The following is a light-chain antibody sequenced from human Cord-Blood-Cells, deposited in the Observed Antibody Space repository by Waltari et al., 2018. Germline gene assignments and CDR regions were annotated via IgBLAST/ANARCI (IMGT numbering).Light chain of an antibody. J-gene: IGKJ2*03. CDR2: AAS. CDR1: QSISSY. CDR3: QQSCSTPPS. V-gene: IGKV1-39*01. Sequence: DIQMTQPPSSLSASVGHRVTITCRASQSISSYLNWYQQKPGKAPKLLIYAASSLQSGVPARFSGSGSGTDFTLTISSLQPEDFATYYCQQSCSTPPSFGQGTKLEIK.